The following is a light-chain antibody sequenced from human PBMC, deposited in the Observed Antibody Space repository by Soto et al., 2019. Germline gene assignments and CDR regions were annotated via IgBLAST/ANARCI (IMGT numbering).Light chain of an antibody. CDR3: QQYSSLPLT. J-gene: IGKJ2*01. CDR2: GVS. Sequence: ENWLTQSPGTLSLSPGERATLSCRASQSVTNSFFAWYQQKPGQGPRLLIYGVSSRATGISDRFSGSGSGTDFTLTISRLEPDDFVVYDCQQYSSLPLTFGQGTKLEVK. CDR1: QSVTNSF. V-gene: IGKV3-20*01.